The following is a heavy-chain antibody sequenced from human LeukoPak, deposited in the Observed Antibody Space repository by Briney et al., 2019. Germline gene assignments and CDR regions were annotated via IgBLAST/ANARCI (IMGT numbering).Heavy chain of an antibody. CDR3: VRESMWTTVTTPLDY. J-gene: IGHJ4*02. V-gene: IGHV1-18*01. D-gene: IGHD4-17*01. Sequence: ASVKVSCKASGYTFTSYGISWVRQAPGQGLEWMGWISAYNGNTNYAQKLQGRVTMTTDTSTSTAYMELRSLRSDDTAVYYCVRESMWTTVTTPLDYWGQGTLVTVSS. CDR1: GYTFTSYG. CDR2: ISAYNGNT.